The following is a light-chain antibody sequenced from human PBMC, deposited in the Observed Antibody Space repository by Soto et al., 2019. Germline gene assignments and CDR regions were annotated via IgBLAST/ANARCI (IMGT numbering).Light chain of an antibody. J-gene: IGKJ1*01. CDR2: GAS. V-gene: IGKV3-20*01. Sequence: EIVLTQSPGTLSLSPGERDTLSCRASQSVSISYLAWYQQKPGQAPRLLIYGASSRATGIPDRFSGSGSGTDFTLTISRLEPEDFPVYYCQQYGSSSWTFGQGTKVEIK. CDR1: QSVSISY. CDR3: QQYGSSSWT.